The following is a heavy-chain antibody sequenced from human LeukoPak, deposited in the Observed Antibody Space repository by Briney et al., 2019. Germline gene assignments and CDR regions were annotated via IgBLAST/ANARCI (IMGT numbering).Heavy chain of an antibody. CDR3: AAEIGDTMATNYY. CDR1: GFTFTSSA. CDR2: IVVGSGNT. J-gene: IGHJ4*02. D-gene: IGHD5-24*01. Sequence: ASVNVSCKASGFTFTSSAVQWVRQARGQRLEWIGWIVVGSGNTNYAQKFQERVTITRDMSTSTAYMELSSLRSEDTAVYYCAAEIGDTMATNYYWGQGTLVTVSS. V-gene: IGHV1-58*01.